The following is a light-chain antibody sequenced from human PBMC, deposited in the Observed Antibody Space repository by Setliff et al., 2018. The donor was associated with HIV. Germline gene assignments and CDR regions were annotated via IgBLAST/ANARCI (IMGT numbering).Light chain of an antibody. V-gene: IGLV2-14*01. Sequence: QSVLTQPASVSGSPGQSIAISCTGTSSDVGGYTYVSWYQQHPGKAPNLMIYEVNNRSSVVSDRFSGSKSGNTASLTISGLQAEDEADYYCSSSTTNSAYVFGTGTKVTVL. CDR2: EVN. CDR3: SSSTTNSAYV. CDR1: SSDVGGYTY. J-gene: IGLJ1*01.